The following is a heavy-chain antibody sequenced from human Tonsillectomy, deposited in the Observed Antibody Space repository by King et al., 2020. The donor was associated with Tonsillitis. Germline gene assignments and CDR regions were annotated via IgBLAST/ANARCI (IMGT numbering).Heavy chain of an antibody. D-gene: IGHD4-17*01. V-gene: IGHV4-39*07. CDR1: GGPVTRSEFY. Sequence: QLQESGPGLVKTSETLSLTCTVSGGPVTRSEFYWDWIRQTPGKGLEWIASVAFTGNSYHNPSLKGRVFISLDTAKSRFSLNLTSVTAADTAVYYCAREVVTTSLSIDRWGRGTLCAVSS. J-gene: IGHJ4*02. CDR2: VAFTGNS. CDR3: AREVVTTSLSIDR.